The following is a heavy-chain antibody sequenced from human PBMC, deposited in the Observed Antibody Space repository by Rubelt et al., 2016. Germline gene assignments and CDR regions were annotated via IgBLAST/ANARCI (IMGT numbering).Heavy chain of an antibody. J-gene: IGHJ4*02. D-gene: IGHD2-15*01. CDR3: ATSGRSGGDFDY. CDR2: IYYSGST. Sequence: QLQLQESGPGLAKPSETLSLTCTVSGGSLSSSSYYWGWIRQPPAQGLEWIGSIYYSGSTYYHPSLKSLVTISVETSKKHCSLMLCAVTAAEAAVYYCATSGRSGGDFDYWGQGTLVTVSS. CDR1: GGSLSSSSYY. V-gene: IGHV4-39*02.